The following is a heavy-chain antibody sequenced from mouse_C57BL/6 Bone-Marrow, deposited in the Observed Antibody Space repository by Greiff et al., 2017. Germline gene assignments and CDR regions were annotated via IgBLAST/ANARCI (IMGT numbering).Heavy chain of an antibody. V-gene: IGHV1-82*01. CDR1: GYTFTSYW. J-gene: IGHJ2*01. Sequence: VQLQQPGAELVKPGASVKMSCKASGYTFTSYWITWVKQRPGQGLEWIGRIYPGDGDTNYNGKFKGKATLTADKSSSTAYMQLSSLTSEDSAVYFCARNGVYYYGSSYFDYWGQGTTLTVSS. CDR2: IYPGDGDT. D-gene: IGHD1-1*01. CDR3: ARNGVYYYGSSYFDY.